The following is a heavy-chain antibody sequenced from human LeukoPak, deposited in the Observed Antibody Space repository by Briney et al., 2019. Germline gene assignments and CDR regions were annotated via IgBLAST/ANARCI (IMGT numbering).Heavy chain of an antibody. CDR2: TYYRSKWYN. CDR1: GDSVSSNSAA. D-gene: IGHD4-17*01. V-gene: IGHV6-1*01. CDR3: ARGADYGDYYFDY. J-gene: IGHJ4*02. Sequence: SQTLSLTCAISGDSVSSNSAAWNWLRQSPSRGLEWLGRTYYRSKWYNNYAVSVKSRITINPDTSKNQFSLQLNSVTPEDTAVYYCARGADYGDYYFDYWGQGTLVTVSS.